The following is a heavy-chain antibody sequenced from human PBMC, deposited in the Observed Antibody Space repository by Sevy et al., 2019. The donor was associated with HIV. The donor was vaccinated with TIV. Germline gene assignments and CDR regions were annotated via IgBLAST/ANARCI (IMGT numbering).Heavy chain of an antibody. Sequence: GGSLRLSCAASGFTFSSYAMHWVRQAPGKGLEWVAVISYDGSNKYYGDSEKGRFTISRDNSKNTLHLQMNSLRAEDTAVYYCARGDIVVVVAATGSLGYWGQVTLVTVSS. J-gene: IGHJ4*02. V-gene: IGHV3-30-3*01. CDR2: ISYDGSNK. CDR1: GFTFSSYA. CDR3: ARGDIVVVVAATGSLGY. D-gene: IGHD2-15*01.